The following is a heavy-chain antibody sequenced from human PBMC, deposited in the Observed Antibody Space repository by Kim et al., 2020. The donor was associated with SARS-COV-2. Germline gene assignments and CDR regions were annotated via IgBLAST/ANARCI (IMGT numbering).Heavy chain of an antibody. J-gene: IGHJ3*02. Sequence: ADAVKGRLTVSRDNRKNSVYLQMSRLRAEDTALYYCAKGDKALSVGAFDIWGQGTMVIVSS. CDR3: AKGDKALSVGAFDI. D-gene: IGHD5-18*01. V-gene: IGHV3-43*01.